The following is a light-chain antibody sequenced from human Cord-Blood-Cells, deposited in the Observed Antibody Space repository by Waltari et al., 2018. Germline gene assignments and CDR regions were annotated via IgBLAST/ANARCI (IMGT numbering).Light chain of an antibody. CDR1: SSDVGGSNS. J-gene: IGLJ2*01. CDR2: DVS. Sequence: QSALTQPASVSGSPGQSLTISCTGTSSDVGGSNSVSWYQQHPGKAPKLMIYDVSNRPSGVSNRFSGSKSGNTASLTISGLQAEDEADYYCSSYTSSSTVVFGGGTKLTVL. CDR3: SSYTSSSTVV. V-gene: IGLV2-14*01.